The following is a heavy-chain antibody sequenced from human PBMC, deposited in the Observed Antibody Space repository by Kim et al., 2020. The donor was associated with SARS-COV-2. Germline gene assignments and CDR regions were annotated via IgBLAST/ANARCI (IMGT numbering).Heavy chain of an antibody. Sequence: GGSLRLSCAGSGFTFRSVWMSWVRQPPGKGLEWIGRITSKTAGGTTDYAAPVKGRFTVSRDDPQSTLYLQMDSLKTEDTAVYYCATVSVHWTLDYWGQGILVTVSS. V-gene: IGHV3-15*01. J-gene: IGHJ4*02. D-gene: IGHD3-10*02. CDR3: ATVSVHWTLDY. CDR2: ITSKTAGGTT. CDR1: GFTFRSVW.